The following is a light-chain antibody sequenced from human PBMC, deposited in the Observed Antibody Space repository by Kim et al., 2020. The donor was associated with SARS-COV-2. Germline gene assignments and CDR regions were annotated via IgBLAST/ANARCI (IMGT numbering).Light chain of an antibody. CDR2: DTS. V-gene: IGLV7-46*01. Sequence: QAVVTQEPSLTVSPGGTVTLTCGSSTGAVTSGHYPYWFQQKPSQAPRTLIYDTSNKHSWTPARFSGSLLGGKAALTLSGAQPEDEAEYYCLLSYSGARARVLGGGTQLTVL. CDR3: LLSYSGARARV. J-gene: IGLJ3*02. CDR1: TGAVTSGHY.